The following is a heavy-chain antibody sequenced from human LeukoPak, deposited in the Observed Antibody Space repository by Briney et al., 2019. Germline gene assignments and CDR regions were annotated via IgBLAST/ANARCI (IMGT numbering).Heavy chain of an antibody. Sequence: GESLKISCEGSGYTFATYWIGWVRQMPGKGLEWMGIIYPGDSDTRYSPSFQGQVTISADKSINTAYLQWSSLKASDTAIYYCARRGDRSSNPLSWGQETLVTVSS. J-gene: IGHJ5*02. V-gene: IGHV5-51*01. CDR2: IYPGDSDT. CDR1: GYTFATYW. CDR3: ARRGDRSSNPLS. D-gene: IGHD2-21*02.